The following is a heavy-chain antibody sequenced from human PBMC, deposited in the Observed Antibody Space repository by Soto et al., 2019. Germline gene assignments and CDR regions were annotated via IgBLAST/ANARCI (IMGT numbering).Heavy chain of an antibody. CDR1: GGTLSSYA. CDR3: ARSRIVVVPAAGYYFDY. J-gene: IGHJ4*02. V-gene: IGHV1-69*13. D-gene: IGHD2-2*01. Sequence: ASVKVSCKASGGTLSSYAISWVRQAPGQGLEWMGGIIPIFGTANYAQKFQGRVTITADESTSTAYMELSSLRSEDTAVYYCARSRIVVVPAAGYYFDYWGQGTLVTVSS. CDR2: IIPIFGTA.